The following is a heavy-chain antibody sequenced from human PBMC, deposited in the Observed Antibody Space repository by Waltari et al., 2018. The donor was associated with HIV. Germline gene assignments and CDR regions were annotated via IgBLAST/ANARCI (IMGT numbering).Heavy chain of an antibody. Sequence: EVQLVESGGGVVQPGGSLRLSCAGSGFSFDDYTMHWGSQVPGKGLECVSLSNCDGSKIYYADSVKRRFTISRDNIKNSLHLQMNRLRTEDTALYYSAKDRGADAGFDSWGQGTLVTVTS. V-gene: IGHV3-43*01. CDR3: AKDRGADAGFDS. CDR2: SNCDGSKI. CDR1: GFSFDDYT. J-gene: IGHJ4*02.